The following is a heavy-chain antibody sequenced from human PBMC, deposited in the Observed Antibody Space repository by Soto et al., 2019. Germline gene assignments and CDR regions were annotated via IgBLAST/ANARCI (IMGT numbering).Heavy chain of an antibody. CDR2: INAGNGNT. CDR3: ARGPGSPAAILEDYYMDV. V-gene: IGHV1-3*01. CDR1: GYTFTSYA. J-gene: IGHJ6*03. D-gene: IGHD2-2*01. Sequence: ASVKVSCKASGYTFTSYAMHWVRQAPGQRLEWMGWINAGNGNTKYSQKFQGRVTITRDTSASTAYMELSSLRSEDTAVYYCARGPGSPAAILEDYYMDVWGKGTTVTVSS.